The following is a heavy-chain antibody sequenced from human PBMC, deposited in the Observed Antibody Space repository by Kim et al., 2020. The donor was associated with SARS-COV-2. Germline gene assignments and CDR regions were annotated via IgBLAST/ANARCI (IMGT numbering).Heavy chain of an antibody. CDR2: MNPNSGNT. V-gene: IGHV1-8*01. D-gene: IGHD4-17*01. CDR3: ARISVAHYAHYYYYYGMDV. Sequence: ASVKVSCKASGYTFTSYDINWVRQATGQGLEWMGWMNPNSGNTGYAQKFQGRVTMTRNTSISTAYMELSSLRSEDTAVYYCARISVAHYAHYYYYYGMDVWGQGTTVTVSS. CDR1: GYTFTSYD. J-gene: IGHJ6*02.